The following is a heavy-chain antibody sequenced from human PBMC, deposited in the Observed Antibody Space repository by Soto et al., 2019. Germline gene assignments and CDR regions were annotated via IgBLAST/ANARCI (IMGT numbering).Heavy chain of an antibody. J-gene: IGHJ6*02. CDR3: ATGVYSSSWYRHRQNYYYGMDV. V-gene: IGHV1-24*01. D-gene: IGHD6-13*01. Sequence: GASVKVSCKVSGYTLTELSMHWVRQAPGKGLEWMGGFDPEDGETIYAQKCQGRVTMTEDTSTDTAYMELSSLRSEDTAVYYCATGVYSSSWYRHRQNYYYGMDVWGQGTTVTVSS. CDR1: GYTLTELS. CDR2: FDPEDGET.